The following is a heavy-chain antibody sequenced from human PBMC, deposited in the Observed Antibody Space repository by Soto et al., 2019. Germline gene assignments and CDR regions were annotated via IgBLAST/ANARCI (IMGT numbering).Heavy chain of an antibody. CDR2: ISTTETT. CDR3: AGNIAAAGRRYYGMDV. V-gene: IGHV4-4*07. CDR1: GGSISSYY. Sequence: LSLTCTVSGGSISSYYWSWIRQPAGKGLEWIGRISTTETTNYNPSLKSRVSMSLDTSKSQVSLKLSSVTAADAAVYYCAGNIAAAGRRYYGMDVWGQGTTVTVSS. D-gene: IGHD6-13*01. J-gene: IGHJ6*02.